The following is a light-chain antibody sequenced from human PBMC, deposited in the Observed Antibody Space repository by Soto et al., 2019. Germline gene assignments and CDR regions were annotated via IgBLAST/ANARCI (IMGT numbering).Light chain of an antibody. CDR2: DAS. CDR3: QQYNSYSGT. V-gene: IGKV1-5*01. Sequence: SQMTQSPSTLSASVVDQVTMTCRASQSISSWLAWYQQKPGKAPKLLIYDASSLESGVPSRFSGSGSGTEFTLTISSLQPDDFATYYCQQYNSYSGTFGQGTKVEI. J-gene: IGKJ1*01. CDR1: QSISSW.